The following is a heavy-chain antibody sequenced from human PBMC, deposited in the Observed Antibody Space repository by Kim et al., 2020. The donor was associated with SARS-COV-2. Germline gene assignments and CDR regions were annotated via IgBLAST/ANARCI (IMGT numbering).Heavy chain of an antibody. J-gene: IGHJ6*02. CDR1: GYTFTSYA. CDR2: INAGNGNT. V-gene: IGHV1-3*01. CDR3: ARDQRGYSSSWYPGGGKSYYYYYYGMDV. Sequence: ASVKVSCKASGYTFTSYAMHWVRQAPGQRLEWMGWINAGNGNTKYSQKFQGRVTITRDTSASTAYMELSSLRSEDTAVYYCARDQRGYSSSWYPGGGKSYYYYYYGMDVWGQGTTVTVSS. D-gene: IGHD6-13*01.